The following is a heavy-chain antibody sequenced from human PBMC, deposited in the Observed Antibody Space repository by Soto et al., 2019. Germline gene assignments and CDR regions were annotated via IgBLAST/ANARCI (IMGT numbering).Heavy chain of an antibody. V-gene: IGHV1-69*13. CDR1: GGTFSSYA. D-gene: IGHD2-2*01. Sequence: SVKVSCKASGGTFSSYAISWVRQAPGQGLEWMGGIIPISDTTNYAQKFQGRVTITADESTSTAYMELSSLRSEDTAVYYCARSQGSSTSLDIYYYYYYGMDVWGQGTTVPVSP. CDR2: IIPISDTT. J-gene: IGHJ6*01. CDR3: ARSQGSSTSLDIYYYYYYGMDV.